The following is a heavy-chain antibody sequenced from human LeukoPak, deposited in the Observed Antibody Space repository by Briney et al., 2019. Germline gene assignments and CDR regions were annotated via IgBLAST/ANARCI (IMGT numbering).Heavy chain of an antibody. J-gene: IGHJ4*02. D-gene: IGHD3-9*01. CDR1: GFTFSSYW. Sequence: GGSLRLSCAASGFTFSSYWMSWVRQAPGKGLEWVANIKQDGSEKYYVDSVKGRFTISRDNAKNSLYLQMNSLRAEDTAVYYCARVGTYYDILTGYYVFDYWGQGTLVTVSS. CDR3: ARVGTYYDILTGYYVFDY. V-gene: IGHV3-7*01. CDR2: IKQDGSEK.